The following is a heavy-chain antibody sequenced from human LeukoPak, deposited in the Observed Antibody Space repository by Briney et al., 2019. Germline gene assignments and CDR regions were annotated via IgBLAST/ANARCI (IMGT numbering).Heavy chain of an antibody. J-gene: IGHJ3*02. CDR3: EGYCGSDCYSDDAFDI. Sequence: PGGSLRLSCAASGFTFSSYGMHWVRQAPGKGLEWVAVISYDGSNKYYADSVKGRFAISRDNSKNTLYLQMNSLRAEDTAVYYCEGYCGSDCYSDDAFDIWGQGTMVTVSS. CDR2: ISYDGSNK. CDR1: GFTFSSYG. D-gene: IGHD2-21*02. V-gene: IGHV3-30*03.